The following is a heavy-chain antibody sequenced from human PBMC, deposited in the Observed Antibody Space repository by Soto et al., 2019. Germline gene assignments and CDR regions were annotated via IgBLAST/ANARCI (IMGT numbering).Heavy chain of an antibody. J-gene: IGHJ4*02. Sequence: GSLRLSCAASGFTFSSYSMNWVRQAPGKGLEWVSSISSSSSYIYYADSVKGRFTISRDNAKNSLYLQMNSLRAEDTAVYYCARDSLDYYGSGSYDYWGQGTLVTVSS. CDR3: ARDSLDYYGSGSYDY. V-gene: IGHV3-21*01. D-gene: IGHD3-10*01. CDR1: GFTFSSYS. CDR2: ISSSSSYI.